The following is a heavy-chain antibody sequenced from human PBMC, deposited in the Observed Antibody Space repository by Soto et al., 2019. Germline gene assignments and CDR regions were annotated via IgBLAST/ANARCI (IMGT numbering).Heavy chain of an antibody. CDR1: GYTFTNYY. Sequence: QVQLVQSGAEVKKPGASVKVSCKASGYTFTNYYIHWVRQAPGQGLEWMGIINPSGGSTDYTQKFQDRVTMSRDTSTSTVYMELSSLRSEDTAVYYCARVPRKIVAMVTGDYWGQGTLVTVSS. V-gene: IGHV1-46*01. CDR3: ARVPRKIVAMVTGDY. D-gene: IGHD2-15*01. J-gene: IGHJ4*02. CDR2: INPSGGST.